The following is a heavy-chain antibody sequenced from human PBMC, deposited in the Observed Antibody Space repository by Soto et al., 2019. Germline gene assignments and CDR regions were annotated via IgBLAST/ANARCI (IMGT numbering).Heavy chain of an antibody. J-gene: IGHJ4*02. CDR3: ARGPDRTGFYLFDH. D-gene: IGHD3-9*01. CDR1: GGTFSNYA. CDR2: IIPITDTT. Sequence: ASVKVSCKASGGTFSNYAVSWVRQAPGQGLEWMGGIIPITDTTNYAQKFQGRVTITADESATTVYMELSSLRSDDTAIYYCARGPDRTGFYLFDHWGPGTLVTVSS. V-gene: IGHV1-69*13.